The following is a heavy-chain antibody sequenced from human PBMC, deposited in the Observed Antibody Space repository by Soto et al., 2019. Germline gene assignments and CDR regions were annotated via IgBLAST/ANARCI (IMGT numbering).Heavy chain of an antibody. D-gene: IGHD3-22*01. Sequence: EVQLVESGGGLVKPGGSLRLSCAASGFTFSSYSMNWVSQAPGKGMEWVSSISSSSSYIYYADSVKGRFTISRDNAKNSLYLQMNSLRAEDTAVYYCARARYYYDSSGDWGQGTLVTVAS. V-gene: IGHV3-21*01. CDR2: ISSSSSYI. J-gene: IGHJ4*02. CDR1: GFTFSSYS. CDR3: ARARYYYDSSGD.